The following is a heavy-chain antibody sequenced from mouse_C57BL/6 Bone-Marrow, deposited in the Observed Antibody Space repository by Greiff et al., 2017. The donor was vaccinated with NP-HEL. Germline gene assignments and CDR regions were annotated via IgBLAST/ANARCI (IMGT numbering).Heavy chain of an antibody. J-gene: IGHJ2*01. V-gene: IGHV14-2*01. CDR2: IDPEDGET. D-gene: IGHD2-5*01. Sequence: VHVKQSGAELVKPGASVKLSCTASGFNIKDYYMHWVKQRTEQGLEWIGRIDPEDGETKYAPKFQGKATLTADTSSHTAYLQLSSLTSEDTAVYYCGGGSNYYFDYWGQGTTLTVSS. CDR3: GGGSNYYFDY. CDR1: GFNIKDYY.